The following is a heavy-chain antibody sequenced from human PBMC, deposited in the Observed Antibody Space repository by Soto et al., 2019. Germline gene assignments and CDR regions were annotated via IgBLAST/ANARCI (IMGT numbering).Heavy chain of an antibody. D-gene: IGHD6-19*01. J-gene: IGHJ4*02. Sequence: ASVKASCKASGDTFTCYAMHWVRQAPGQRLEWMGWINAGNGNTKYSQKFQGRVTITRDTSASAAYMEMSSLSSEDTAVYYCARAVAVAGSFDYWGQGTLVPVS. CDR3: ARAVAVAGSFDY. V-gene: IGHV1-3*01. CDR1: GDTFTCYA. CDR2: INAGNGNT.